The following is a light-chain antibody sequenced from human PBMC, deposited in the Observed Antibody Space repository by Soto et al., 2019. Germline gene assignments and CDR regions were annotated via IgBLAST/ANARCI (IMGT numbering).Light chain of an antibody. Sequence: DIQLTQSPSFLSASVGDRVTITCRASQGISSYLAWYQQKPGKAPKLLMYDASTLQSGVPSRFSGSGSGTEFTLTISSLQPEDFATYFCQQLNSYPQFTFGPGTKVDIK. CDR2: DAS. J-gene: IGKJ3*01. CDR1: QGISSY. CDR3: QQLNSYPQFT. V-gene: IGKV1-9*01.